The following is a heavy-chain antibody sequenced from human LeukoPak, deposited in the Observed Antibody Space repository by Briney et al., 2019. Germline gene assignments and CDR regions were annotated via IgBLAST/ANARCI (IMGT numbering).Heavy chain of an antibody. CDR1: GGSISSGGYY. V-gene: IGHV4-31*03. CDR3: ARDVTGGYHNEGY. Sequence: SETLSLTCTVSGGSISSGGYYWSWIRQHPGKGLEWIGYIYYSGSTYYNPSLKSRVTISVDTSKNQFSLKLSSVTAADTAVYYCARDVTGGYHNEGYWGQGTLVTVSS. J-gene: IGHJ4*02. D-gene: IGHD7-27*01. CDR2: IYYSGST.